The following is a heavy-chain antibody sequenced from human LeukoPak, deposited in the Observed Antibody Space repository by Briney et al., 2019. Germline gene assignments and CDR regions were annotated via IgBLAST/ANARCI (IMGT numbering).Heavy chain of an antibody. CDR3: AREPYYYDSSGPTSDAFDI. CDR1: GGSISSGGYS. CDR2: IYHSGST. D-gene: IGHD3-22*01. V-gene: IGHV4-30-2*01. J-gene: IGHJ3*02. Sequence: PSETLSLTCAVSGGSISSGGYSWSWIRQPPGKGLEWIVYIYHSGSTYYNPSLKSRVTISVDRSKNQFSLKLSSVTAADTAVYYCAREPYYYDSSGPTSDAFDIWGQGTMVTVSS.